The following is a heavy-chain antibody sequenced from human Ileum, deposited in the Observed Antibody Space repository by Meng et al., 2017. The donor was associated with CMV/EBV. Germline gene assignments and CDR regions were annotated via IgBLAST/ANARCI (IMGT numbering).Heavy chain of an antibody. V-gene: IGHV4-34*01. J-gene: IGHJ4*02. D-gene: IGHD3-22*01. CDR2: INHSGST. CDR3: ARLLYDRSGYYYFDY. CDR1: GGSFSGYY. Sequence: GSLRLSCAVYGGSFSGYYWSWVRQPPGKGLEWIGEINHSGSTNSNPSLKSRVTISVDTAKNQFSLKVSSVTAADTAVYHCARLLYDRSGYYYFDYWGQGALVTVSS.